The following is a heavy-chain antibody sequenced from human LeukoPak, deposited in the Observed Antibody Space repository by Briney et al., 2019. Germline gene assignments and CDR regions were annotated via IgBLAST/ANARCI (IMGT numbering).Heavy chain of an antibody. CDR2: IFHSGTT. CDR3: ARGGESMVRGVINPSYFDY. V-gene: IGHV4-30-2*01. D-gene: IGHD3-10*01. CDR1: VGCITRGGYS. J-gene: IGHJ4*02. Sequence: SQTLSLTRAVSVGCITRGGYSGSSIRPPPGKGLEWRGYIFHSGTTTYNPSLKRRVTISVDMSKNHFSQKLSSVTAADAAVYYCARGGESMVRGVINPSYFDYWGQGTLVTVSS.